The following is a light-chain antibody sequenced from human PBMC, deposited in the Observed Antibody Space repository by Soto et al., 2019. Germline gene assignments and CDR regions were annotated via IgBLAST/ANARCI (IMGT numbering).Light chain of an antibody. Sequence: QSALTQPASVSGSPGQSIAISCTGTSRDVGNYNLVSWYQQHPGKAPKVMIYEGSKRPSGVSDRFSGSKSGKPASLTISGLQADDEAHYYCCSYAGTGTYVFGTGTKLTVL. CDR1: SRDVGNYNL. CDR2: EGS. CDR3: CSYAGTGTYV. J-gene: IGLJ1*01. V-gene: IGLV2-23*01.